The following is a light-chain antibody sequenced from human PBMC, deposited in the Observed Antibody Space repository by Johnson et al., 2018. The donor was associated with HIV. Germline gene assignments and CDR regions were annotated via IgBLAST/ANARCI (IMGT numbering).Light chain of an antibody. V-gene: IGLV1-51*02. Sequence: QPVLTQPPSVSAAPGQKVTISCSGSSSNIGNNYVSWYQQLPGTAPKLLIYENDKRPSGIPDRFSGSKSATSATLGITGLQTRDEANYYCGTWDTSLNAYVFGTGTKVPVL. J-gene: IGLJ1*01. CDR3: GTWDTSLNAYV. CDR2: END. CDR1: SSNIGNNY.